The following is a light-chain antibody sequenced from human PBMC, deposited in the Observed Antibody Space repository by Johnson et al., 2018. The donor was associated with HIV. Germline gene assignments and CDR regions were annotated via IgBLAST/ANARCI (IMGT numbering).Light chain of an antibody. V-gene: IGLV1-51*01. CDR2: DNN. CDR3: GTWDGSLTVYV. J-gene: IGLJ1*01. CDR1: SSNIGNNY. Sequence: QSVLTQPPSVSAAPGQKVTISCSGSSSNIGNNYVSWYQQLPGTAPKLLIYDNNERPSGLPARFSGSTSGTSATLGITGLQTGDEADYSCGTWDGSLTVYVFGTGTRVTVL.